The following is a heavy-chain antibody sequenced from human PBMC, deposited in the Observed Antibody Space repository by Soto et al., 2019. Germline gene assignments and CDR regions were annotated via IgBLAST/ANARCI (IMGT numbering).Heavy chain of an antibody. CDR1: GFTFSSYG. V-gene: IGHV3-30*18. CDR2: ISYDGTNK. CDR3: AQDEAGGKPFDY. Sequence: QVQLVESGGGVVQPGRSLRLSCEASGFTFSSYGMHWVRQAPGKGLEWVAFISYDGTNKYYGDSVKGRFTISRDNSQNTLYLQKNSLRAEDTAVYYCAQDEAGGKPFDYCGQGTLVTVSS. J-gene: IGHJ4*02. D-gene: IGHD6-13*01.